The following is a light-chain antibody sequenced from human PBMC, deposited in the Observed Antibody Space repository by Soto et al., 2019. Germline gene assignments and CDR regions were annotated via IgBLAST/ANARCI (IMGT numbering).Light chain of an antibody. V-gene: IGLV2-23*03. CDR1: GSDVGSYNL. CDR3: CAYAGSSTFWV. Sequence: QSALTQPASVSGSPGQSITISCTVPGSDVGSYNLVSWYQQQPGKAPKLMIYEGNKRPSGVSNRFSGSKSGNTASLTISGLQAEDEADYYCCAYAGSSTFWVFGGGTKLTVL. CDR2: EGN. J-gene: IGLJ3*02.